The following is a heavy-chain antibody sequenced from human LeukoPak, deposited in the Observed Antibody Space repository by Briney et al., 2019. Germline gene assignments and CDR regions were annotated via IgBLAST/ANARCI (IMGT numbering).Heavy chain of an antibody. CDR2: ICSNGGNT. V-gene: IGHV3-23*01. D-gene: IGHD2-2*01. Sequence: AGSLRLSCAASGFTLNNYAMTWVRQAPGKGLEWVSAICSNGGNTYYADSVRGRFTISRDTSKNTLYLQMNSLRVEDTAVYYCAKVISSSCGIGGYWGQGTLVTVSS. CDR3: AKVISSSCGIGGY. J-gene: IGHJ4*02. CDR1: GFTLNNYA.